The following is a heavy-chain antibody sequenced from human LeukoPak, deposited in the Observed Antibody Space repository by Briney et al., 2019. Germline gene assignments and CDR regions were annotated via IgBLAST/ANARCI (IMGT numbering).Heavy chain of an antibody. CDR1: GYTFTSYY. D-gene: IGHD5-18*01. Sequence: ASVTVSCKASGYTFTSYYMHWVRQAPGQGLEWMGIINPGGGSTNYAQKFQGRVTMTRDTSTSTVYMELSSLRSEDTAVYYCAREASTTMVTLSSVYWGQGTLVTVSS. J-gene: IGHJ4*02. V-gene: IGHV1-46*01. CDR2: INPGGGST. CDR3: AREASTTMVTLSSVY.